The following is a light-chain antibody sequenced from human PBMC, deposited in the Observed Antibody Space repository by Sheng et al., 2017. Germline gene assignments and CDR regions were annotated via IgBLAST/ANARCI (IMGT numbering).Light chain of an antibody. CDR1: NIGRKG. CDR3: QVGDSSVDHPVV. J-gene: IGLJ2*01. CDR2: DDS. V-gene: IGLV3-21*02. Sequence: SYVLTQPPSVSVAPGQTARITCGGNNIGRKGVHWYQQKPGQAPEMVVFDDSDRPSGIPERFSGSNSGNMATLTISRVEAGDEADYYCQVGDSSVDHPVVFGGGTKLTV.